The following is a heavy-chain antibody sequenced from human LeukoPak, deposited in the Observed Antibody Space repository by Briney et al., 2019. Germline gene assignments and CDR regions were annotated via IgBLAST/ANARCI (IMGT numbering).Heavy chain of an antibody. D-gene: IGHD5-24*01. CDR2: IYYSGSS. Sequence: SETLSLTCTVSGGSINGYYWSWIRQPPGKGLEWIGYIYYSGSSYYNPSLRSRVTISVDTSKNHFSLKLSSVTAADTAVYYCARNRDGYNSFDYWGQGTLVTVSS. J-gene: IGHJ4*02. CDR1: GGSINGYY. V-gene: IGHV4-59*06. CDR3: ARNRDGYNSFDY.